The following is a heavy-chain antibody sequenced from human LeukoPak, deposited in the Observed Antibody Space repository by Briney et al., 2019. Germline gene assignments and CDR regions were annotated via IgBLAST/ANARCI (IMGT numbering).Heavy chain of an antibody. CDR1: GGSLSSYY. CDR3: AREWRGRYYYYYMDV. J-gene: IGHJ6*03. Sequence: PSETLSLTCTVSGGSLSSYYWSWIRQPPGKGLEWIGYIYYSGSTNYNPSLKSRVTISVDTSKNQFSLKLSSVTAVDTAVYYCAREWRGRYYYYYMDVWGKGTAVTVSS. V-gene: IGHV4-59*01. CDR2: IYYSGST. D-gene: IGHD2-15*01.